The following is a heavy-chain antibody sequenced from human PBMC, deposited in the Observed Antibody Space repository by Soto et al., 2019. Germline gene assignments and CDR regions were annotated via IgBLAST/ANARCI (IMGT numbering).Heavy chain of an antibody. D-gene: IGHD3-22*01. J-gene: IGHJ4*02. CDR1: GGSISRPNW. CDR3: ACYYDSSGYRFDY. Sequence: PSETLSLTCAVSGGSISRPNWWSWIRQPPGEGLEWIGEVYHSGSTKYSPSLKSRVTMSVDKSKNQFSLNLSSVTAADTAVYYCACYYDSSGYRFDYWGQGTLVTV. CDR2: VYHSGST. V-gene: IGHV4-4*02.